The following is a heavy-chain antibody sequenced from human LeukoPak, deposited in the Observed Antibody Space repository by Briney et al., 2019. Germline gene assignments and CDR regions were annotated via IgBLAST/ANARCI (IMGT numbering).Heavy chain of an antibody. CDR2: ISDSGGAT. Sequence: PGGSLRLSCAASGFTFRAFAMSWVRQAPGKGLEWVAAISDSGGATYYVDSVKARFTTSRDNSKNTLYLQVNSLRADDTAIYYCVKHGEAYGDSRTDYWGQGTLVTVSS. CDR1: GFTFRAFA. D-gene: IGHD4-17*01. CDR3: VKHGEAYGDSRTDY. V-gene: IGHV3-23*01. J-gene: IGHJ4*02.